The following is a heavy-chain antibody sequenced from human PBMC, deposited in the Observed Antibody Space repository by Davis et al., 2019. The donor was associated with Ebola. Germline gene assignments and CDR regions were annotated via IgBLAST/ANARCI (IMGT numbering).Heavy chain of an antibody. CDR2: VYNNGNT. Sequence: MPSETLSLTCAVSGGSVISGGSSWSWIRQPPGKGLEWIGHVYNNGNTYYTPSLNSRVSISVDTSKNQLSLELSSVTAADTAVYYCARGGAYYDTWRWGAPKTIYFYYGFDVWGQGTTVTVSS. D-gene: IGHD3-3*01. J-gene: IGHJ6*02. V-gene: IGHV4-30-4*07. CDR3: ARGGAYYDTWRWGAPKTIYFYYGFDV. CDR1: GGSVISGGSS.